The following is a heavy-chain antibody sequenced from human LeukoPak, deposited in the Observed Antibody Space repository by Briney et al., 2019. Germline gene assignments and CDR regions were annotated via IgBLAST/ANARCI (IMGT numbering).Heavy chain of an antibody. CDR1: GFTFSSYA. CDR2: ISGSGGST. CDR3: AREKGQWLAFYYYYYMDV. D-gene: IGHD6-19*01. J-gene: IGHJ6*03. Sequence: GGSLRLSCAASGFTFSSYAMSWVRQAPGKGLEWVSAISGSGGSTYYADSVKGRFTISRDNAKNSLYLQMNSLRAEDTALYYCAREKGQWLAFYYYYYMDVWGKGTTVTVSS. V-gene: IGHV3-23*01.